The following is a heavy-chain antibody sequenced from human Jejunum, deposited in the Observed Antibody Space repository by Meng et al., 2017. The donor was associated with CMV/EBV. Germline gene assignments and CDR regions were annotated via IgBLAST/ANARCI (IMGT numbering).Heavy chain of an antibody. CDR1: GFTFDDYG. CDR2: INWNGDST. V-gene: IGHV3-20*03. CDR3: ARFLWGMLLGQLDS. D-gene: IGHD2-8*02. J-gene: IGHJ4*02. Sequence: GFTFDDYGMTWVRKAPGKGLEWVSGINWNGDSTSYADSVKGRFTISRDNAKHSLYLQINSLRAEDTALYYCARFLWGMLLGQLDSWGQGTLVTVSS.